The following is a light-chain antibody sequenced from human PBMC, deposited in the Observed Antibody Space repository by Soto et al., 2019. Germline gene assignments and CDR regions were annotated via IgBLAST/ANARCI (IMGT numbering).Light chain of an antibody. J-gene: IGKJ1*01. CDR2: SAS. Sequence: EIVMTQSPATLSVSPGERATLSCRASQSVSSDLAWYHQKPGQAPRLLIYSASTRATGIPARFSGSGSGTEFTLTINSLQSEDFAVSYCQQYNNWPRTFGQGTKVEIK. CDR3: QQYNNWPRT. V-gene: IGKV3-15*01. CDR1: QSVSSD.